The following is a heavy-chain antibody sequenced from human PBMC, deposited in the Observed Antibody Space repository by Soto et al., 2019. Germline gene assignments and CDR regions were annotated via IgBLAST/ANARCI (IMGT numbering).Heavy chain of an antibody. V-gene: IGHV1-69*01. D-gene: IGHD1-20*01. CDR3: ARDPRSITGTTSSEDFQH. J-gene: IGHJ1*01. Sequence: QAQLMQSGAEVKKPGSSVKVSCKASGGTFSGYAISWVRQAPGQGLEWMGGIIPVLGITNYAQKFQGRITIDADESTGTAYMDLRSLRSEDTAFYYCARDPRSITGTTSSEDFQHWGPGTLVSVSS. CDR1: GGTFSGYA. CDR2: IIPVLGIT.